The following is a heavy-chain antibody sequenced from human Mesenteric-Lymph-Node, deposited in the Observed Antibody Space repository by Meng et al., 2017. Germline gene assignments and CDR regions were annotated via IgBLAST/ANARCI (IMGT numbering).Heavy chain of an antibody. D-gene: IGHD6-13*01. CDR1: GGSVSSGSYH. CDR3: ARAQVPRTAAAGTWLAFDI. J-gene: IGHJ3*02. V-gene: IGHV4-61*01. CDR2: IYYSGST. Sequence: SETLSLTCTVSGGSVSSGSYHWSWIRQPPGKGLEWIGYIYYSGSTNYNPSLKSRVTISVDTSKNQFSLKLSSVTAADTAVYYCARAQVPRTAAAGTWLAFDIWGQGTMVTVSS.